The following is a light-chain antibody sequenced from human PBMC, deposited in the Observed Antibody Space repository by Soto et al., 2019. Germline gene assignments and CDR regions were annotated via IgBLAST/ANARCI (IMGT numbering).Light chain of an antibody. CDR3: SSYASSTIVV. CDR2: EVT. Sequence: QSALTQPPSASGSPGQSVTISCTGTSSDVGGYNYVSWYQQHPGKVPKLMIYEVTKRPSGVPDRFSGSKSGNTASLTVSGLQADDADYYYCSSYASSTIVVFGGGTKLTVL. CDR1: SSDVGGYNY. V-gene: IGLV2-8*01. J-gene: IGLJ2*01.